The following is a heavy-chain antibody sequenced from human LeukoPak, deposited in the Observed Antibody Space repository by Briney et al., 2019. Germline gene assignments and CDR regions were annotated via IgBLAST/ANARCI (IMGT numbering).Heavy chain of an antibody. Sequence: ASVKVSYKASGYTFTAYYMHWVRHAPGQGLEWMGWINPNSGGTNYAQKFQGRVTMTRDTSISTVYMELSSLRSEDTAVYYCARDGYYDSRNPFDYWGQGTLVTVSS. CDR1: GYTFTAYY. D-gene: IGHD3-22*01. CDR2: INPNSGGT. CDR3: ARDGYYDSRNPFDY. J-gene: IGHJ4*02. V-gene: IGHV1-2*02.